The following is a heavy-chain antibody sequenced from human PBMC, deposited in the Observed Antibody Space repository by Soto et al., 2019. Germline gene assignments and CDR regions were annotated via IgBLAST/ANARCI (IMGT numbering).Heavy chain of an antibody. Sequence: SGPTLVNPTQTLTLTCTFSGFSLSTSGVGVGWIRQPPGKALEWLALIYWDDDKRYSPSLKSRLTITKDTSKNQVVLTMTNMDPVDTATYYCAHSPPWPVAGGYNWFYSWGQGTLVPVSS. D-gene: IGHD6-19*01. CDR2: IYWDDDK. V-gene: IGHV2-5*02. CDR3: AHSPPWPVAGGYNWFYS. CDR1: GFSLSTSGVG. J-gene: IGHJ5*01.